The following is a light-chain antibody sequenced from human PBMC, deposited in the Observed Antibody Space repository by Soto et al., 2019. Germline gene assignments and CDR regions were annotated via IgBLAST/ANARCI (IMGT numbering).Light chain of an antibody. CDR2: DVN. CDR1: SSDVGGYNY. J-gene: IGLJ2*01. Sequence: QSVLTQPHSVSGSPGQSVTISCTGTSSDVGGYNYVSWYQQHPGKAPKLMIYDVNKRPSGVPDRFSGSKSGNTASLTISGLQADDEADYYCCSYAGSYTYVVFGGGTKLTVL. CDR3: CSYAGSYTYVV. V-gene: IGLV2-11*01.